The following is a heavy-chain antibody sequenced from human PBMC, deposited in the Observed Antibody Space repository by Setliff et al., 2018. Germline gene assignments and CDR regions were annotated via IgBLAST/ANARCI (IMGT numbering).Heavy chain of an antibody. CDR2: IYPGDSDT. D-gene: IGHD4-17*01. Sequence: PGESLKISCKGSGYSLTSYWIGWVRQVPGKGLEWMGIIYPGDSDTSYSPSFRGQVTISAHKSVSTAYLQWNSLKASDTAMYYCARNDYGDYGGFDYWGQGTQVTVSS. J-gene: IGHJ4*02. CDR3: ARNDYGDYGGFDY. CDR1: GYSLTSYW. V-gene: IGHV5-51*01.